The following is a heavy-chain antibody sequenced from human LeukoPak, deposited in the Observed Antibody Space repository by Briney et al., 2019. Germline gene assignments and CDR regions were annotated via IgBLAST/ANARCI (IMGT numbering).Heavy chain of an antibody. V-gene: IGHV4-61*01. CDR3: ARASTRDYFDY. CDR1: GGSVSSGSYY. CDR2: IYYSGST. Sequence: SETLSLTCTVSGGSVSSGSYYWSWIRQPPGKGLEWIGYIYYSGSTNYNPSLKSRVTISVDTSKNQFSLKLSSVTAADTAVYYCARASTRDYFDYWGQGTLVTVSS. J-gene: IGHJ4*02. D-gene: IGHD5-24*01.